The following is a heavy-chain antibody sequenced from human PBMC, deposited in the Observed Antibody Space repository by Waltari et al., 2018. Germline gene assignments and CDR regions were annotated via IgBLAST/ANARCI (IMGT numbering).Heavy chain of an antibody. Sequence: QLQLQESGPGLLKPSETLSLTCTVPGGSISSSSYSWVWIRQPPGRGLEWIADLYYTGTPYYNPSLKSRVTISVDTSRNQFSLKLSSVTAADTAVYFCARRSGYYDLWGQGTMVTVSS. J-gene: IGHJ3*01. CDR1: GGSISSSSYS. V-gene: IGHV4-39*07. CDR2: LYYTGTP. D-gene: IGHD3-3*01. CDR3: ARRSGYYDL.